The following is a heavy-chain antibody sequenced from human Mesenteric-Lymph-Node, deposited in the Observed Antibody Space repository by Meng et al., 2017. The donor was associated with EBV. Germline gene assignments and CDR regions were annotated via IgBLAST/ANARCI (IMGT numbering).Heavy chain of an antibody. Sequence: VWLCGFGGGLVKPGGALRLSCAASGFTFSSYAMSWVRQAPGKGLEWVAAISGSGGSTYYADSVKGRFTISRDNSKNTLYLQMNSLRAEDTAVYYCAKNDLSMIQDFDYWGQGTLVTVSS. J-gene: IGHJ4*02. D-gene: IGHD3-22*01. V-gene: IGHV3-23*01. CDR2: ISGSGGST. CDR3: AKNDLSMIQDFDY. CDR1: GFTFSSYA.